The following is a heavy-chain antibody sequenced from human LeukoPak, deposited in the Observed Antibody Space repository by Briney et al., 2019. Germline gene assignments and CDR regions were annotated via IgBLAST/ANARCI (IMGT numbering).Heavy chain of an antibody. CDR2: IYSAGDT. CDR3: ARDSNSFPNYFDF. J-gene: IGHJ4*02. Sequence: GGSLRLSCAASGFSVSSNYMSWVRQAPGGGLGGVSLIYSAGDTFYSDSVKGRFTISRDSSKNTLYLQMNSLRTEDTAIYYCARDSNSFPNYFDFWGQGTLVTVSS. V-gene: IGHV3-53*01. CDR1: GFSVSSNY. D-gene: IGHD2-21*01.